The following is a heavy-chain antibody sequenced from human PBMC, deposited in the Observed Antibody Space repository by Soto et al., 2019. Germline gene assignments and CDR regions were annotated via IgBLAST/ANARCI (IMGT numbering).Heavy chain of an antibody. CDR3: ARVDYYDSSGSPRGAFDI. Sequence: GASVKVSCKASGYTFTGYYMHWVRQAPGQGLEWMGWINPNGGGTNYAQKFQGWVTMTRDTSISTAYMELSRLRSDDTAVYYCARVDYYDSSGSPRGAFDIWGQGTMVTVSS. V-gene: IGHV1-2*04. CDR1: GYTFTGYY. J-gene: IGHJ3*02. CDR2: INPNGGGT. D-gene: IGHD3-22*01.